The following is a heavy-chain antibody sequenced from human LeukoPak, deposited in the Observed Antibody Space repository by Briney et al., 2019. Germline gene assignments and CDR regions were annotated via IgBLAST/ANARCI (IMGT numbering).Heavy chain of an antibody. CDR1: GGSISSYY. V-gene: IGHV4-59*01. CDR3: ARDSNYYGSGSYYSRDAFDI. J-gene: IGHJ3*02. D-gene: IGHD3-10*01. CDR2: IYYSGST. Sequence: SETLSLTCTVSGGSISSYYWSWIRQPPGKGLEWIGYIYYSGSTNYSPSLKSRVIISVDTSKNQFSLKLSSVTAADTAVYYCARDSNYYGSGSYYSRDAFDIWGQGTMVTVSS.